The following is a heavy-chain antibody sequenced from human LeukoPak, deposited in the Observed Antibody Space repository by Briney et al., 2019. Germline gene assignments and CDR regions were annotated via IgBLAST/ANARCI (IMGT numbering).Heavy chain of an antibody. CDR2: ISSSSSYI. Sequence: PGGSLRLSCTASGFTFSNAWMSWVRQAPGKGLEWVSSISSSSSYIYYADSVKGRFTISRDNAKDSLCLQMNSLRAEDTAVYYCARDHGYSSSLSNWGQGTLVTVSS. CDR1: GFTFSNAW. V-gene: IGHV3-21*01. CDR3: ARDHGYSSSLSN. J-gene: IGHJ4*02. D-gene: IGHD6-13*01.